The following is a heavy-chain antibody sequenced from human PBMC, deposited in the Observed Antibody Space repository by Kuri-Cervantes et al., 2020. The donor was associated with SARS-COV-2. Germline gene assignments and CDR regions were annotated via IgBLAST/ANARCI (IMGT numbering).Heavy chain of an antibody. CDR3: ARGGSYYQAFDY. V-gene: IGHV3-11*04. J-gene: IGHJ4*02. Sequence: GEPLKISCAASGFTFSDYYMSWIRQAPGKGLEWVSYISSSGSTIYYADSVKGRFTISRDNAKNSLYLQMNSLRAEDTAVYYCARGGSYYQAFDYWGQGTLVTVSS. D-gene: IGHD1-26*01. CDR2: ISSSGSTI. CDR1: GFTFSDYY.